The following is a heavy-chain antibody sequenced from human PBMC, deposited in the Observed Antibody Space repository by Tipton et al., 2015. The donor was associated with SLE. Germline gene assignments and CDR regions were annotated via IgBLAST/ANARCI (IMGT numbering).Heavy chain of an antibody. Sequence: SLRLSCSASGFTFSSYAMHWVRQAPGKGLEWVAVISYDGSNKYYADSVKGRFTISRDNSKNTLYLQMNSLRAEDTAVYYCAQLGREDDYWGQGTLVTVSS. V-gene: IGHV3-30*04. D-gene: IGHD3-16*01. J-gene: IGHJ4*02. CDR2: ISYDGSNK. CDR3: AQLGREDDY. CDR1: GFTFSSYA.